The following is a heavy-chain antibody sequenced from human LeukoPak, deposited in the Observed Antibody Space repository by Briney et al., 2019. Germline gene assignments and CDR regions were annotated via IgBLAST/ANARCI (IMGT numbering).Heavy chain of an antibody. CDR2: IYARGNT. V-gene: IGHV4-61*02. D-gene: IGHD2/OR15-2a*01. J-gene: IGHJ3*02. CDR1: GGSISVNSY. Sequence: SETLSLTCTVSGGSISVNSYWSWIRQPAGKGLEWIGRIYARGNTNYNPSLKSRVTISVDTSKNQFSLKLSSVTAADTAVYFCARDSHAYFDAFDIWGQGTMVTVSS. CDR3: ARDSHAYFDAFDI.